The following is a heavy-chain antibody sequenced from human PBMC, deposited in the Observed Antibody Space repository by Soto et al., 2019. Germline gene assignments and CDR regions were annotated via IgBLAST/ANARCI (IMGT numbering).Heavy chain of an antibody. CDR1: GDSVSSTGAA. J-gene: IGHJ4*02. CDR3: ARGGATFDY. CDR2: TFYRSKWYS. Sequence: VQLQQSGPGLVKPSQTLSLTCAISGDSVSSTGAAWNWIRQSPSRGLEWLGRTFYRSKWYSDYSVSVKSRITVNPDTSKNQFSLQLNSVTPEDSAVYYCARGGATFDYWGPGTLVTVSS. V-gene: IGHV6-1*01. D-gene: IGHD6-25*01.